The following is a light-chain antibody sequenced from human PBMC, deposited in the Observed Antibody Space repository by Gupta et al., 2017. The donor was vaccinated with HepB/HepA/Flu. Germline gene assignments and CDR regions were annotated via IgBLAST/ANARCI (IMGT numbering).Light chain of an antibody. CDR3: LQASHWPLT. Sequence: DVVLTQSPLSLLVTLGQPASISCRSSQGLVYSDGNTYLDWYHQRPGQPPRRLIYEVSNRDSGVPDRFSGSGSGNEYTLRISRVEAEDVGIYYWLQASHWPLTFGGGTKVEIK. CDR2: EVS. V-gene: IGKV2-30*01. J-gene: IGKJ4*01. CDR1: QGLVYSDGNTY.